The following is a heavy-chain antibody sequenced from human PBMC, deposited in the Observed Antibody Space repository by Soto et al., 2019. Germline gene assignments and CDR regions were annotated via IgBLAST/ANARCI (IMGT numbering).Heavy chain of an antibody. Sequence: PSETLSLTCAVSGGSISSGGYSWSCIRQPAGKGLEWIGFIYHSGSTNYNPSLKSRVTMSVDRSKNQSSLKLRSVTAADTAVYYCARATVTYYYFDYWGQGTLVTVSS. J-gene: IGHJ4*02. CDR2: IYHSGST. D-gene: IGHD4-17*01. CDR3: ARATVTYYYFDY. V-gene: IGHV4-30-2*01. CDR1: GGSISSGGYS.